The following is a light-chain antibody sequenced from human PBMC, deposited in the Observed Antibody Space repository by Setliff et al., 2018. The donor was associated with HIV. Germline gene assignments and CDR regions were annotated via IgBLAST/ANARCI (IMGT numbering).Light chain of an antibody. V-gene: IGLV2-14*01. CDR2: EVS. J-gene: IGLJ1*01. CDR1: SSDVGGYKY. CDR3: SSYTSRNTLV. Sequence: QSVLAQPASVSGSPGQSITISCTGTSSDVGGYKYAYWYQQHPGKAPKLVIYEVSNRPSGISNRFSGSKSGNTASLTISGLQAEDGADYYSSSYTSRNTLVFGTGTKVTVL.